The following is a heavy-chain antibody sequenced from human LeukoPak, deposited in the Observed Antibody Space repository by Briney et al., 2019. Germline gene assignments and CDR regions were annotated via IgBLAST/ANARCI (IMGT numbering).Heavy chain of an antibody. J-gene: IGHJ5*02. CDR3: ARGWSTSCYSTPSCSFDP. D-gene: IGHD2-2*01. Sequence: ASVKVSCKASGYTFTSYGISWVRQAPGQGLEWMGWISAYNGNTNYAQKLQGRVTMTTDTSTSTAYMELRSLRSDDTAVYYCARGWSTSCYSTPSCSFDPWGQGTLVTVSS. CDR1: GYTFTSYG. CDR2: ISAYNGNT. V-gene: IGHV1-18*01.